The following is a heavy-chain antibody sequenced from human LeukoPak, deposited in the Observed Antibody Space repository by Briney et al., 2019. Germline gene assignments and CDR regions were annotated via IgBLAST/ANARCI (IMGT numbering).Heavy chain of an antibody. J-gene: IGHJ4*02. CDR3: ARSQVGAIWNFDY. CDR2: ISSSGSTI. Sequence: EGSLRLSCAASGFTFSDYYMSWIRQAPGKGLEWVSYISSSGSTIYYADSVKGRFTISRDNAKNSLYLQMNSLRAEDTAVYYCARSQVGAIWNFDYWGQGTLVTVSS. CDR1: GFTFSDYY. D-gene: IGHD1-26*01. V-gene: IGHV3-11*04.